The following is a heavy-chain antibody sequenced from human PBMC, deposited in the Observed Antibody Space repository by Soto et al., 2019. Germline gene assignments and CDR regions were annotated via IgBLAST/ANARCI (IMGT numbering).Heavy chain of an antibody. CDR2: VSAYNGNT. CDR1: GYTFTSYG. D-gene: IGHD3-22*01. CDR3: AREPPPLTYYYDSSGQSGLDY. Sequence: ASVKVSCKASGYTFTSYGISWVRQAPGQGLEWMGWVSAYNGNTNYAQKLQGRVTMTTDTSTSTAYMELRSLRSDDTAVYYCAREPPPLTYYYDSSGQSGLDYWG. J-gene: IGHJ4*01. V-gene: IGHV1-18*01.